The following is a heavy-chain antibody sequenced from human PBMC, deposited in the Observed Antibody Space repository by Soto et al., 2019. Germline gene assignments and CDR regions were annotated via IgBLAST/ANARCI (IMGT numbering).Heavy chain of an antibody. CDR3: ARVYCSSTSCLKYYYYYGMDG. J-gene: IGHJ6*02. CDR2: INAGNGNT. CDR1: GYTFTSYA. Sequence: ASVKVSCKASGYTFTSYAMHWVRQAPGQRLEWVGWINAGNGNTKYSQKFQGRVTITRDTSASTAYMELSSLRSEDTAVYYCARVYCSSTSCLKYYYYYGMDGWGQGTTVTVSS. D-gene: IGHD2-2*01. V-gene: IGHV1-3*01.